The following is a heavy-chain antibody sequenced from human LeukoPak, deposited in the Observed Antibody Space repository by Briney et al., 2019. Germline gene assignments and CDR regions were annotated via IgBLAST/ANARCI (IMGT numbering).Heavy chain of an antibody. D-gene: IGHD1-7*01. Sequence: GGSLRLSCAASGFIFSIYNMNWVRQAPGKGLEWVSSINTRSSSSYYADSVKGRFTVSRDYAKNTLFLQMNNLRTEDTALYFCATARNFRFEYWGQGSLVIVSA. CDR1: GFIFSIYN. V-gene: IGHV3-21*01. CDR3: ATARNFRFEY. CDR2: INTRSSSS. J-gene: IGHJ4*02.